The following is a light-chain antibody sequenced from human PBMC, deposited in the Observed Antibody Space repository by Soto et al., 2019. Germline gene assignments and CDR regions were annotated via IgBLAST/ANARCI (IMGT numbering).Light chain of an antibody. V-gene: IGLV3-1*01. Sequence: SYELTQPPSVSVSPGQTASITCSGDKLGDKYAYWYQQKPRQSPVVVIYQDSRRPSGIPERFSGSNSGNTATLTISGTQAMDEADYYCQAWDSSTVVFGGGTKLTVL. CDR1: KLGDKY. CDR2: QDS. J-gene: IGLJ2*01. CDR3: QAWDSSTVV.